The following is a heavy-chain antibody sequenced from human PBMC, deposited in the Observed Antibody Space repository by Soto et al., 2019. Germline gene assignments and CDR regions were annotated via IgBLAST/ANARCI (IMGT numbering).Heavy chain of an antibody. D-gene: IGHD3-9*01. V-gene: IGHV4-39*01. CDR2: IYYSGST. CDR3: ARLKGGRKIDILTGYLDPGSDY. J-gene: IGHJ4*02. CDR1: GGSISSSSYY. Sequence: NPSETLSLTCTVSGGSISSSSYYWGWIRQPPGKGLEGIGSIYYSGSTYYNPSLKSRVTISVDTSKNQFSLKLSSVTAADTAVYYCARLKGGRKIDILTGYLDPGSDYWGQGTLVTVSS.